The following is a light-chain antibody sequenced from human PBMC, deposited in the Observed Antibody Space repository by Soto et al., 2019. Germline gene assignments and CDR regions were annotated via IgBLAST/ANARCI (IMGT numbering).Light chain of an antibody. J-gene: IGKJ1*01. CDR1: QSVLTNSNNKNY. Sequence: DIVMTQSPDSLAVSLGERATINCRSSQSVLTNSNNKNYLAWYQQKPGQHPKLLISWASTRESGVPDRFSGSGSGTDFTLTISSLQAEDVAVYYCQQYYGTTWTFGQGTEVEVK. CDR2: WAS. V-gene: IGKV4-1*01. CDR3: QQYYGTTWT.